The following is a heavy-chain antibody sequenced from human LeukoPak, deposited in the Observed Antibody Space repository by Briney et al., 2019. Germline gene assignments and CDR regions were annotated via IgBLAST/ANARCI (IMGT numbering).Heavy chain of an antibody. Sequence: GGSLRLSCAASGFTFSSYGMHWVRQAPGKGLGWVAFIRYDGSNKYHAESVKGRFTISRDNSKNTLYLQMNNLRAEDTAVYYCANRYCSDATCQKTYFDYWGRGTLVTVSS. D-gene: IGHD2-15*01. J-gene: IGHJ4*02. CDR1: GFTFSSYG. CDR2: IRYDGSNK. V-gene: IGHV3-30*02. CDR3: ANRYCSDATCQKTYFDY.